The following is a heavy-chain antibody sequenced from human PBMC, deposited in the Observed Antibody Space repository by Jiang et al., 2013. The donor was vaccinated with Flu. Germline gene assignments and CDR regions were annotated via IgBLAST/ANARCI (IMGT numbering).Heavy chain of an antibody. CDR1: GGSISDYY. D-gene: IGHD3-3*01. CDR3: ARQSGYYTRVIFDY. CDR2: ISYSGNA. Sequence: GLVKPSETLSLTCNVSGGSISDYYWSWIRQPPGKGLEWIGYISYSGNANXNPSLRSRVATSVDTSKNQFFLKLRSVTAADTAVYYCARQSGYYTRVIFDYWGQGALVTVSS. V-gene: IGHV4-59*08. J-gene: IGHJ4*02.